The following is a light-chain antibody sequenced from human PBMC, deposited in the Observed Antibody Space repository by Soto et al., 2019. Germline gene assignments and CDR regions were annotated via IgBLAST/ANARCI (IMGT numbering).Light chain of an antibody. J-gene: IGKJ3*01. Sequence: DIQMTQSPSSLSASVGDRVTITCRASQTIIRYLNLYQQRPGRAPNLLIYAASSVQSGVPSRIRGRVSGPEFPLTISSLQREDFATYHCHKSYSTLFTFGPGTKVVIK. CDR1: QTIIRY. CDR3: HKSYSTLFT. V-gene: IGKV1-39*01. CDR2: AAS.